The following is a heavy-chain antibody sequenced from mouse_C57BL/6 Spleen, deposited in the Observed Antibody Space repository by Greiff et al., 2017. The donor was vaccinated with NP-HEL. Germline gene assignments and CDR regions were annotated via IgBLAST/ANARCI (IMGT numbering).Heavy chain of an antibody. J-gene: IGHJ2*01. CDR2: INPNNGGT. V-gene: IGHV1-26*01. D-gene: IGHD2-4*01. CDR1: GYTFTDYY. CDR3: ARGGYDYDDGLDY. Sequence: EVQLQQSGPELVKPGASVKISCKASGYTFTDYYMNWVKQSHGKSLEWIGDINPNNGGTSYNQKFKGKATLTVDKSSSTAYMELRSLTSEDSAVYYCARGGYDYDDGLDYWGQGTTLTVSS.